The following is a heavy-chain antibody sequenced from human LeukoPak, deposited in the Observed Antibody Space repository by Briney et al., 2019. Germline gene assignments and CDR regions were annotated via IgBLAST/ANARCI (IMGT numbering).Heavy chain of an antibody. J-gene: IGHJ4*02. CDR1: GGSVSGGDSY. V-gene: IGHV4-30-4*01. D-gene: IGHD1-1*01. Sequence: SETLSLTCTVSGGSVSGGDSYWSWIRQPPGKGLEWIGYIYYNGNTYYNPSLKSRVTMSVDTSKNHFSLKLNSVSAADTAVYYCARTLKYTTGQGDYWGQGTLVTVSS. CDR3: ARTLKYTTGQGDY. CDR2: IYYNGNT.